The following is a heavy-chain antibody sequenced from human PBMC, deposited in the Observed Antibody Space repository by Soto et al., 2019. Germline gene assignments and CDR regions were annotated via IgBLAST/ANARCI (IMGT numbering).Heavy chain of an antibody. CDR3: ARCKQKVIHCAMDV. CDR1: GFIFSAYG. CDR2: INYDGSSK. V-gene: IGHV3-33*01. D-gene: IGHD2-21*01. J-gene: IGHJ6*02. Sequence: QVHLVESGGGAVQAGRSLRVSCATSGFIFSAYGMHWVRQAPGQGLEWVAFINYDGSSKFYGDSVKGRFTVSRDNSKNTLFLQLNSLRGEDTATYYCARCKQKVIHCAMDVWGQGAKVTVTS.